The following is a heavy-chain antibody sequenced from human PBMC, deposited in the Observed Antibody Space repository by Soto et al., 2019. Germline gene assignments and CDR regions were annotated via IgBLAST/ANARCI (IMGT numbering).Heavy chain of an antibody. CDR3: ARDRDYDYVWGSYRPYYYYYGMDV. CDR1: GGSISSGDYY. V-gene: IGHV4-30-4*01. CDR2: IYYSGST. D-gene: IGHD3-16*02. J-gene: IGHJ6*02. Sequence: SETLSLTCTVSGGSISSGDYYWSWIRQPPGKGLEWIGYIYYSGSTYYNPSLKSRVTISVDTSKNQFSLKLSSVTAADTAVYYCARDRDYDYVWGSYRPYYYYYGMDVWGQGTTVTAP.